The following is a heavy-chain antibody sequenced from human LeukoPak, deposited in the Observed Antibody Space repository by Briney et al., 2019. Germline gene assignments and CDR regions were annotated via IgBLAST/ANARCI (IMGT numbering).Heavy chain of an antibody. CDR2: ISSSSSYI. D-gene: IGHD6-19*01. V-gene: IGHV3-21*01. Sequence: GGSLRLSCAASGFTFSSYSMNWVRQAPGKGLEWVSSISSSSSYIYYADSVKGRFTISRDNDKNSLYLQMNSLRAEDTAVYYCARDLKMGYSSGRYSWGTGSSDDYWGQGTLVTVSS. CDR3: ARDLKMGYSSGRYSWGTGSSDDY. J-gene: IGHJ4*02. CDR1: GFTFSSYS.